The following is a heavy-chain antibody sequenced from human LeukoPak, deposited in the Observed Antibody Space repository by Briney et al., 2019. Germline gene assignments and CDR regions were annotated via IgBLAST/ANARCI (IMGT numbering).Heavy chain of an antibody. CDR1: GFTFSNNW. CDR3: ARDFD. J-gene: IGHJ4*02. CDR2: IKPEGSDK. Sequence: GGSLTLSCAASGFTFSNNWMSWVRQAPGKGLEWVANIKPEGSDKYYVDSVKGRFTISRDNAKNSLYLEMNSQRAEDTAVYYCARDFDWGQGTLVTVSS. V-gene: IGHV3-7*04.